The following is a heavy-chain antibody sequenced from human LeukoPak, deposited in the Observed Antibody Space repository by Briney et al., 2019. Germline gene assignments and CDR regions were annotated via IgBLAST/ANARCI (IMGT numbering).Heavy chain of an antibody. J-gene: IGHJ4*02. V-gene: IGHV3-33*01. CDR2: IWYDGSNK. CDR1: GFTFSSYG. D-gene: IGHD1-26*01. CDR3: ARDPGSGSYLSFDY. Sequence: PGRSLRLSCAASGFTFSSYGMHWVRQAPGKGLEWVAVIWYDGSNKYYADSVKGRFTISRDNSKNTLYLQMNSLRAEDTAVYYCARDPGSGSYLSFDYWGQGTLVTVSS.